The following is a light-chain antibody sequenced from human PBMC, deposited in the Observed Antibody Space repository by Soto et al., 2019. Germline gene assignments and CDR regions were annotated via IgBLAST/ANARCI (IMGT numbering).Light chain of an antibody. CDR2: GAS. V-gene: IGKV3-11*01. J-gene: IGKJ4*01. CDR3: HQRSSWPLT. CDR1: QTINNN. Sequence: VMTQAPATLSVSPGERATLSCRASQTINNNVAWYQLKDGQVPRLVIYGASTRATDIPARFSGSGSGTEFTLTISSLEPEDSAVYYCHQRSSWPLTFGGGTKVDIK.